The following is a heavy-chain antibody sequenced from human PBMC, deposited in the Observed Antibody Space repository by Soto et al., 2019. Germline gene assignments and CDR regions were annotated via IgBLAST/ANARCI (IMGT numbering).Heavy chain of an antibody. J-gene: IGHJ4*02. CDR1: GTSIIAYY. V-gene: IGHV4-59*01. Sequence: SETLSLTCNVSGTSIIAYYWTWIRQPPGKALEWIGYISYRGSTKYNPSLKNRVAISLDTSRNQFSLNLTPVTASDTAIYFCARDPELHGLDHWGQATLVTVS. D-gene: IGHD2-21*01. CDR3: ARDPELHGLDH. CDR2: ISYRGST.